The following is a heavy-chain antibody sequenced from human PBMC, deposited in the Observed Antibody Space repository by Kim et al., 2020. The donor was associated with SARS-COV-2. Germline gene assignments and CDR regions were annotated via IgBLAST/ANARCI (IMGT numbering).Heavy chain of an antibody. D-gene: IGHD2-2*01. V-gene: IGHV1-69*04. J-gene: IGHJ4*02. CDR3: ARGPSTLIVVVPAASDYFDY. CDR1: GGTFSSYA. Sequence: SVKVSCKASGGTFSSYAISWVRQAPGQGLEWMGRIIPILGIANYAQKFQGRVTITADKSTSTAYMELSSLRSKDTAVYYCARGPSTLIVVVPAASDYFDYWGQGTLVTVSS. CDR2: IIPILGIA.